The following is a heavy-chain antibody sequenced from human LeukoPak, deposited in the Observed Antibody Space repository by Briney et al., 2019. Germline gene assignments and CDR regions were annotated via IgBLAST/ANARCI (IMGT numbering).Heavy chain of an antibody. Sequence: PGGSLRLSCAASGFTFSSYAMSGVRQAPGKGLEWVSAISGSGGSTYYADSVKGRFTISRDNSKNTLYLQMNSLRAEDTAVYYCAKGYGSGSYYRVPFDYWGQGTLVTVSS. CDR3: AKGYGSGSYYRVPFDY. V-gene: IGHV3-23*01. CDR1: GFTFSSYA. D-gene: IGHD3-10*01. CDR2: ISGSGGST. J-gene: IGHJ4*02.